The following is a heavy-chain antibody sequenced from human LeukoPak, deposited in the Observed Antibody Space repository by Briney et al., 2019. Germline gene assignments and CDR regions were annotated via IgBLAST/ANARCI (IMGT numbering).Heavy chain of an antibody. D-gene: IGHD6-19*01. V-gene: IGHV4-38-2*02. CDR1: GYSISSGYY. CDR3: ARAPSGWCFDY. J-gene: IGHJ4*02. CDR2: IYHSGST. Sequence: SETLSLTCTVSGYSISSGYYWGWIRQPPGKGLEWIGSIYHSGSTYYNPSLKSRVTISVDTSKNQFSLKLSSVTAADTAVYYCARAPSGWCFDYWGQGTLVTVSS.